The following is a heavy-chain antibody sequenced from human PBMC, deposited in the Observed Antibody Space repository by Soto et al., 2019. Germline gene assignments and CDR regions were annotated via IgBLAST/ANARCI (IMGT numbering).Heavy chain of an antibody. Sequence: PSVTLSLTCTVSGGYISSYYWSWIRQPPGKGLEWIGYIYYSGSTNYNPSLKSRVTISVDTSKNQFSLKLSSVTAADTAVYYCAREDVRRFDYWGQGTLVTVSS. CDR3: AREDVRRFDY. J-gene: IGHJ4*02. V-gene: IGHV4-59*01. CDR2: IYYSGST. CDR1: GGYISSYY.